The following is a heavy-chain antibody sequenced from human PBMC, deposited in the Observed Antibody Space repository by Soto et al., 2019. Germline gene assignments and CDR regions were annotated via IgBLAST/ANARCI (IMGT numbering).Heavy chain of an antibody. J-gene: IGHJ4*02. CDR2: INPSGGST. V-gene: IGHV1-46*01. D-gene: IGHD5-18*01. CDR3: ARVSGYSYEMTYFDY. CDR1: GYTFTSYY. Sequence: ASGKVSCKASGYTFTSYYMHWVRQAPGQGLEWMGIINPSGGSTSYAQKFQGRVTMTRDTSTSTVYMELSSLRSEDTAVYYCARVSGYSYEMTYFDYWGQGTLVTVSS.